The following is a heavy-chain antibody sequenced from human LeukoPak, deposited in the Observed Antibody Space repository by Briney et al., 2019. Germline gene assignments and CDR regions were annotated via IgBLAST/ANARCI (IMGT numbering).Heavy chain of an antibody. V-gene: IGHV4-39*07. Sequence: PSETLSLTCTVSGGSISSSGSYWGWIRQPPGKGLEWIGSIHYSGSTYYNPSLKSRVTISVDTSKNQFSLKLSSVTAADTAVYYCAREKARGYSGYCDYWGQGTLVTVSS. D-gene: IGHD5-12*01. CDR2: IHYSGST. CDR3: AREKARGYSGYCDY. CDR1: GGSISSSGSY. J-gene: IGHJ4*02.